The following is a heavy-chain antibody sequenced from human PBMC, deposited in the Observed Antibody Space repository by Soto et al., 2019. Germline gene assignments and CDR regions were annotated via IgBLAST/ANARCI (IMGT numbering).Heavy chain of an antibody. D-gene: IGHD6-6*01. Sequence: PGGSLRLSCAASGFTFSSYAMSWVRQAPGKGLEWVSAISGSGGSTYYADSVKGRFTISRDNSKNTLYLQMNSLRAEDTAVYYCAKRGSPSLIEYNPYYYYYGMDVWGQGTTVTVS. V-gene: IGHV3-23*01. CDR1: GFTFSSYA. CDR3: AKRGSPSLIEYNPYYYYYGMDV. CDR2: ISGSGGST. J-gene: IGHJ6*02.